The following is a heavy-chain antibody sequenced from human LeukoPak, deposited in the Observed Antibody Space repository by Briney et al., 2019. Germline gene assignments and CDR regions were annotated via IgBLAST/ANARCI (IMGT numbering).Heavy chain of an antibody. V-gene: IGHV1-8*01. Sequence: ASVKVSCKTSGYTFTNYDINWVRQATGQGLEWVGRMSPNSGNTGYAQKFQGRVTMTRDTSITTAYMELSSLRSEDTAVYYSTSNPPRTGDFNYWGRGTLVTVSS. J-gene: IGHJ4*02. CDR1: GYTFTNYD. CDR3: TSNPPRTGDFNY. CDR2: MSPNSGNT. D-gene: IGHD7-27*01.